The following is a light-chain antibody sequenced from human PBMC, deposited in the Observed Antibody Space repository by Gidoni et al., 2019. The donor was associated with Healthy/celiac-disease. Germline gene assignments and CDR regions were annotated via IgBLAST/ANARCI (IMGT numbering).Light chain of an antibody. Sequence: EFVLTQSPGTLSLSPGERATLSCRASQSVSSSYLAWYQQKPGQAPRLLIYGASSRATGIPDRFSGSGSGTDFTLTISRLEPEDFAVYYCQQYGSSLPYTFXXXTKLEIK. J-gene: IGKJ2*01. V-gene: IGKV3-20*01. CDR3: QQYGSSLPYT. CDR1: QSVSSSY. CDR2: GAS.